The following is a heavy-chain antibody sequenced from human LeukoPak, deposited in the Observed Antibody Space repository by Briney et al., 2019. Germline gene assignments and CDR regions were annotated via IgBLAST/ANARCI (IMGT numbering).Heavy chain of an antibody. D-gene: IGHD3-10*01. CDR3: VRAVWFGEAFFDF. V-gene: IGHV3-7*01. Sequence: GGPLRLSCAASGFTLRGYWMTWVRQAPGKGLEGVANIKQEGNEKYYVDPVKGRFPISRDNAKNSLYLQMNSLRAEDTALYYCVRAVWFGEAFFDFWGQGALVTVSS. CDR1: GFTLRGYW. J-gene: IGHJ4*02. CDR2: IKQEGNEK.